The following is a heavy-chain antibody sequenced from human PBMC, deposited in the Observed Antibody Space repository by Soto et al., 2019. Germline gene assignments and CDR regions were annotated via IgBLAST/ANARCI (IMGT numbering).Heavy chain of an antibody. D-gene: IGHD2-21*02. CDR2: IKSKGGGETT. CDR1: GFNFNDAW. Sequence: EGQLVESGGRLIEPGGSHRLSGAASGFNFNDAWMNWVRKAPGKGLERLSRIKSKGGGETTEYVAFVKGRFTISRDDSKNTLYLQMNSLKSEDTAVYYCTKVSALPPNDAFDIWGQGTMVTVSS. V-gene: IGHV3-15*01. CDR3: TKVSALPPNDAFDI. J-gene: IGHJ3*02.